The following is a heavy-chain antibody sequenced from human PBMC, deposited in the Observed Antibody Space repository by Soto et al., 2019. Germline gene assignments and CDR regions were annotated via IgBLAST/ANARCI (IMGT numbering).Heavy chain of an antibody. Sequence: SETLSLTCTVSGGSISSSSYYWGWIRQPPGKGLEWIGYIYYSGSTNYNPSLKSRVTISVDTSKNQFSLKLSSVTAADTAVYYCARRYGVYFGYWGQGTLVTVSP. CDR1: GGSISSSSYY. D-gene: IGHD4-17*01. V-gene: IGHV4-39*01. CDR3: ARRYGVYFGY. CDR2: IYYSGST. J-gene: IGHJ4*02.